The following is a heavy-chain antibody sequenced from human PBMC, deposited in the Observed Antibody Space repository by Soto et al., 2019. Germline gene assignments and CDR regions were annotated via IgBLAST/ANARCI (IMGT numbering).Heavy chain of an antibody. Sequence: QVQLQESGPGLVKPSETLSLTCTVSGGSISSYYWSWIRQPPGKGLEWIGYIYYSGSTNYNPSLKSRVTISVDTSKNQFSLKLSSVTAADTAVYYCASSRGPKEYNYWGQGTLVTVSS. J-gene: IGHJ4*02. CDR3: ASSRGPKEYNY. CDR1: GGSISSYY. D-gene: IGHD6-6*01. CDR2: IYYSGST. V-gene: IGHV4-59*01.